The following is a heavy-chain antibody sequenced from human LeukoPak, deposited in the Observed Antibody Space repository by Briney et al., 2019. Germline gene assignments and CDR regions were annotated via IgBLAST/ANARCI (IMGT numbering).Heavy chain of an antibody. V-gene: IGHV3-33*01. Sequence: GRSLRLSCAASGFTFSSYGMHWVRQAPGKGLEWVAVIWYDGGNKYYADSVKGRFTISRDNSKNTLCLQMNSLRAEDTAVYYCASHCSSTSCYNYWGQGTLVTGSS. D-gene: IGHD2-2*02. CDR3: ASHCSSTSCYNY. CDR1: GFTFSSYG. CDR2: IWYDGGNK. J-gene: IGHJ4*02.